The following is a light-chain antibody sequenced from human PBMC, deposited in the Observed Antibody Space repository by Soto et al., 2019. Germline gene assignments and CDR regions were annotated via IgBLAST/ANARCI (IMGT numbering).Light chain of an antibody. CDR3: QQYDNWPPFT. CDR1: QSVSTF. Sequence: EIVLTQSPATLSLSPGERAILSCRASQSVSTFLAWFQQKPGQAPRLLIYGSYTRATGIPPRFSGSGSGTDFTLTISSLQSEDFAVYYCQQYDNWPPFTFGPGTKVDIK. J-gene: IGKJ3*01. CDR2: GSY. V-gene: IGKV3-15*01.